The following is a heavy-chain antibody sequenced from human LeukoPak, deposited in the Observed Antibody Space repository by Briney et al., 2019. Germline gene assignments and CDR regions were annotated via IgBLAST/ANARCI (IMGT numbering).Heavy chain of an antibody. CDR3: AKVRKIQLWLPRDAFDI. Sequence: GGSLTLSCAASGFTFSSYAMSWVRQAPGKGLEWASAISGSGGSTYYADSVKGRFTISRDNSNNTLYLQMNSLRAEDTAVYYCAKVRKIQLWLPRDAFDIWGQGTMVTVSS. V-gene: IGHV3-23*01. CDR2: ISGSGGST. J-gene: IGHJ3*02. CDR1: GFTFSSYA. D-gene: IGHD5-18*01.